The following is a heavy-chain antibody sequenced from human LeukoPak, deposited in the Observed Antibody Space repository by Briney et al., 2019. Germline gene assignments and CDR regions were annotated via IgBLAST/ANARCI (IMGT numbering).Heavy chain of an antibody. CDR3: AREGRVAAAGDAFDI. V-gene: IGHV3-30*14. D-gene: IGHD6-13*01. CDR2: ISYDGSNK. J-gene: IGHJ3*02. CDR1: GFTFSSYA. Sequence: KPGGSLRLSCAASGFTFSSYAMSWVRQAPGKGLEWVAVISYDGSNKYYADSVKGRFTISRDTSKNTLYLQMDSLRAEDTAVYYCAREGRVAAAGDAFDIWGQGTMVTVSS.